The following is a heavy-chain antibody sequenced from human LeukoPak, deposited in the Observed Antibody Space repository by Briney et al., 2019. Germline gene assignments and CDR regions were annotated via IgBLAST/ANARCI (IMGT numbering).Heavy chain of an antibody. Sequence: PGRSLRLSCAASGFTFSTYGMSWVRQAPGKGLEWVSSISGSGASTYYADSVKGRFTISRDNSKNTLYLQMNSLRAEDTAVYYCANLHYDILTGYIYYFDYWGQGTLVTVSS. CDR3: ANLHYDILTGYIYYFDY. CDR1: GFTFSTYG. CDR2: ISGSGAST. D-gene: IGHD3-9*01. J-gene: IGHJ4*02. V-gene: IGHV3-23*01.